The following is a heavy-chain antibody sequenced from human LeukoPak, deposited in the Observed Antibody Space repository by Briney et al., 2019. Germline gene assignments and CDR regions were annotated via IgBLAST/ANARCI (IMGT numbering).Heavy chain of an antibody. CDR3: ARDQGRPQGYDFWSGYYTDYYYGMDV. D-gene: IGHD3-3*01. CDR2: ISSSSSYI. Sequence: GGSLRLSCAASGFTFSSYSMNWVRQAPGKGLEWVSSISSSSSYIYYADSVKGRFTISRDNAKNSLYLQMNSLRAEDTAVYYCARDQGRPQGYDFWSGYYTDYYYGMDVWGQGTTVTVSS. V-gene: IGHV3-21*01. CDR1: GFTFSSYS. J-gene: IGHJ6*02.